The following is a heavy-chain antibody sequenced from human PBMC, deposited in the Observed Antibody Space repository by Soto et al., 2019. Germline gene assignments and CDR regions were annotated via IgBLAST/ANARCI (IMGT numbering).Heavy chain of an antibody. CDR2: ISWNSGSI. V-gene: IGHV3-9*01. D-gene: IGHD5-12*01. J-gene: IGHJ6*02. CDR3: AKGKGVVATMDYYYYYGMDV. CDR1: GFTFDDYA. Sequence: SLRLSCAASGFTFDDYAMHWVRQAPGKGLEWVSGISWNSGSIGYADSVEGRFTISRDNAKNSLYLQMNSLRAEDTALYYCAKGKGVVATMDYYYYYGMDVWGQGTTVTVSS.